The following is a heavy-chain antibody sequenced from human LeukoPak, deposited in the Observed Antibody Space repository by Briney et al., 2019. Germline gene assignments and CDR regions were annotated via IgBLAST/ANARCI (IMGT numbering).Heavy chain of an antibody. CDR2: IYYSGNT. CDR3: ARHVDGYYYYGMDV. D-gene: IGHD2-15*01. Sequence: SETLSLTCTVSGGSISSSSYYWGWIRQPPGKGLEWIGSIYYSGNTYYNPSLKSRVTISADTSKNQFSLKLSSVTAADTAVYYCARHVDGYYYYGMDVWGQGTTVTVSS. CDR1: GGSISSSSYY. V-gene: IGHV4-39*01. J-gene: IGHJ6*02.